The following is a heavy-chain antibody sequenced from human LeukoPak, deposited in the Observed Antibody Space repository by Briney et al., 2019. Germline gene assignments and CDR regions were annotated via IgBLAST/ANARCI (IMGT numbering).Heavy chain of an antibody. CDR3: MDV. CDR2: INHSGST. Sequence: SETLSLTCVVYGGSFSGYYCSWIRQPPGEGLEWIGEINHSGSTNYNSSLKSRVIISVDTSKNQFSLKLSSVTAADTAVYYYMDVWGKGTTVTVSS. J-gene: IGHJ6*03. CDR1: GGSFSGYY. V-gene: IGHV4-34*01.